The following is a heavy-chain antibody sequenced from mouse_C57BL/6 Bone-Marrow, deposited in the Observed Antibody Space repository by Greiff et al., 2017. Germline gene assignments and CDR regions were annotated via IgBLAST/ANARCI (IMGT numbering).Heavy chain of an antibody. J-gene: IGHJ3*01. CDR2: IYPGSGDT. CDR3: TAYDDSWFAY. V-gene: IGHV14-4*01. D-gene: IGHD2-13*01. Sequence: VQLQQSGAELVRPGASVTLSCTASGFNIKDDYMHWVKQRPEQGLEWIGWIYPGSGDTEYASKFQGKATITADTSSNTAYLQLSSLTSDDTAVYYCTAYDDSWFAYWGQGTLVTVSA. CDR1: GFNIKDDY.